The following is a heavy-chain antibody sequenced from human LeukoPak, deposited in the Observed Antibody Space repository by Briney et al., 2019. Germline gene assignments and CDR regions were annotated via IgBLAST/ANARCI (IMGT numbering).Heavy chain of an antibody. V-gene: IGHV4-59*01. Sequence: PSETLSLTCTVSGDSISSYHWSWVRQPPGKGLEWVGYISYSGSTNYNPSRKSRVTISVDTSKTPFSTKLSTVTAADTAVYYCARVGRGDQTWGGYYYDHWGQGTLVTVSS. CDR2: ISYSGST. CDR1: GDSISSYH. J-gene: IGHJ4*02. CDR3: ARVGRGDQTWGGYYYDH. D-gene: IGHD3-16*01.